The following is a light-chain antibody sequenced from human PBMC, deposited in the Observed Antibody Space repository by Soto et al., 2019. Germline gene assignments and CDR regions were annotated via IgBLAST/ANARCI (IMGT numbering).Light chain of an antibody. V-gene: IGLV2-14*01. CDR1: SGDVGAYNY. Sequence: QSALTQPASVSGSPGQSITISCTGTSGDVGAYNYVSWYQQHPGKAPRLMIYDVSNRPSGVSSRFSGSKSGNTASLSISGLQAEDEADYYCSSYTSSSTLVFGTGTKLTVL. CDR3: SSYTSSSTLV. J-gene: IGLJ1*01. CDR2: DVS.